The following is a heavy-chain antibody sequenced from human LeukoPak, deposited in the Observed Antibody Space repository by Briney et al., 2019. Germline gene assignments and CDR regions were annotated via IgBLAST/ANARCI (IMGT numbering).Heavy chain of an antibody. CDR1: GFTFSNAW. CDR2: ISWNSGSI. Sequence: GGSLRLSCAASGFTFSNAWMSWVRQAPGKGLEWVSGISWNSGSIGYADSVKGRFTISRDNAKNSLYLQMNSLRAEDTALYYCAKDSAAAGPYYYGMDVWGQGTTVTVSS. CDR3: AKDSAAAGPYYYGMDV. D-gene: IGHD6-13*01. V-gene: IGHV3-9*01. J-gene: IGHJ6*02.